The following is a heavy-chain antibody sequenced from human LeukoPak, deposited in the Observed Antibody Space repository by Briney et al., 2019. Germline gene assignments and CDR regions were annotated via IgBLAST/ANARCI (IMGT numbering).Heavy chain of an antibody. V-gene: IGHV3-73*01. CDR1: GFTFSGSA. J-gene: IGHJ4*02. D-gene: IGHD3-10*01. CDR2: IRSKANSHAT. Sequence: GGSLRLSCAASGFTFSGSAMHWVRQASGKGLEWVGRIRSKANSHATAYAASVKGRFTISRDDSKNTAYLQMNSLRAEDTAVYYCAKETIRFGDPPGYWGQGTLVTVSS. CDR3: AKETIRFGDPPGY.